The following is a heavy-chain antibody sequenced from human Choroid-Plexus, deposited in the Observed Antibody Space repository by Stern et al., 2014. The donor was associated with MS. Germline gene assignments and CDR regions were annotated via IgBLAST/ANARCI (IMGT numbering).Heavy chain of an antibody. CDR3: AKDRQYLTYFFDH. D-gene: IGHD2/OR15-2a*01. Sequence: VPLVESGGGVVQPGRPLRLSCVASGFTFGSCAMHWVRQAPGQGLEWAAGVSYDGSNKYYADSVKGRFTISRDNSQNTLYMQMSSLRPEDTAVYYCAKDRQYLTYFFDHWGQGSLVTVSS. CDR2: VSYDGSNK. V-gene: IGHV3-30*18. J-gene: IGHJ5*02. CDR1: GFTFGSCA.